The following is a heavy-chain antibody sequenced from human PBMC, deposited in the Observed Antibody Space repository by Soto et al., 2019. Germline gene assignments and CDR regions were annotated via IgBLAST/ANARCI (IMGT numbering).Heavy chain of an antibody. J-gene: IGHJ6*02. CDR2: ISYDGSNK. CDR3: AKDMKYYYDSSGLYYYYYYGMDV. V-gene: IGHV3-30*18. CDR1: GFTFSSYG. Sequence: TGGSRRLSCAASGFTFSSYGMHWVRQAPGKGLEWVAVISYDGSNKYYADSVKGRFTISRDNSENTLYLQMNSLRAEDTAVYYCAKDMKYYYDSSGLYYYYYYGMDVWGQGTAVTVSS. D-gene: IGHD3-22*01.